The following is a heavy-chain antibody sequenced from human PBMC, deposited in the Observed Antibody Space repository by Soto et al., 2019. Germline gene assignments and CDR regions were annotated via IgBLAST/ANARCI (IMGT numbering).Heavy chain of an antibody. CDR2: MGSGGGT. CDR1: GFILSSYG. Sequence: EVQLLESGGGLVQPGGSLRLSCAASGFILSSYGMSWVRQAPGKGLEWVSAMGSGGGTFYADSVKGRFTISRDISKNTLFLQMNSLRDDDTAIYYCAKAAGALQGRGDDYWGQGTLVTVSS. D-gene: IGHD4-4*01. J-gene: IGHJ4*02. V-gene: IGHV3-23*01. CDR3: AKAAGALQGRGDDY.